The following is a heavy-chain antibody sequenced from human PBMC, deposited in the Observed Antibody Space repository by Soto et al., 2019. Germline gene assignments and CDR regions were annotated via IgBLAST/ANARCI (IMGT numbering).Heavy chain of an antibody. D-gene: IGHD2-8*01. J-gene: IGHJ2*01. Sequence: SETLSLTCTVSGDSIGNFYWSWIRQPAGKGLESIGRLSTSGRTNYSPSLQSRVTMSLDTSKNRFSLRLTSVSAADTAVYFCARGMGRYFDFWGRGTLVTVSS. CDR1: GDSIGNFY. CDR2: LSTSGRT. CDR3: ARGMGRYFDF. V-gene: IGHV4-4*07.